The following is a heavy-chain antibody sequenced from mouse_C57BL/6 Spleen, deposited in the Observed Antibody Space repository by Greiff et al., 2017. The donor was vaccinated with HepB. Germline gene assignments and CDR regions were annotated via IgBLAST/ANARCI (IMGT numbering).Heavy chain of an antibody. CDR3: ARQDYGSRWDY. CDR1: GFTFSSYT. D-gene: IGHD1-1*01. V-gene: IGHV5-9*01. Sequence: EVKVVESGGGLVKPGGSLKLSCAASGFTFSSYTMSWVRQTPEKRLEWVATISGGGGNTYYPDSVKGRFTISRDNAKNTLYLQMSSLRSEDTALYYCARQDYGSRWDYWGQGTSVTVSS. CDR2: ISGGGGNT. J-gene: IGHJ4*01.